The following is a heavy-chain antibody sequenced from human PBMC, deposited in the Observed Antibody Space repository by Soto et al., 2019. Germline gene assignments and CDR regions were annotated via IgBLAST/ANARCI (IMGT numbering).Heavy chain of an antibody. D-gene: IGHD3-10*01. V-gene: IGHV3-7*01. Sequence: VRLVESGGNLVQPGGSLRLSCAASGFTFSTYWMTWVRQAPGKGLEWVANIKEDGSEKYYVDSVKGRFTISRDNAKNSLYLQMDSLRAEDTALYYCARGGPGGAFDIWGQGTMVTVSS. J-gene: IGHJ3*02. CDR1: GFTFSTYW. CDR2: IKEDGSEK. CDR3: ARGGPGGAFDI.